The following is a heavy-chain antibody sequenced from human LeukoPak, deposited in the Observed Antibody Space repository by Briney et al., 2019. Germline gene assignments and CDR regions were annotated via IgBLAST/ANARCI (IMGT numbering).Heavy chain of an antibody. V-gene: IGHV5-51*01. Sequence: GESLKISCKGSGYTFTNYWIGWVRQMPGKGLEWMWSIYPPDSDTRYSPSFQGQVTISVDKSISTAYLHWNSLKASDTAMYYCARLARYYGMDVWGQGTTVTVSS. J-gene: IGHJ6*02. CDR1: GYTFTNYW. CDR2: IYPPDSDT. CDR3: ARLARYYGMDV.